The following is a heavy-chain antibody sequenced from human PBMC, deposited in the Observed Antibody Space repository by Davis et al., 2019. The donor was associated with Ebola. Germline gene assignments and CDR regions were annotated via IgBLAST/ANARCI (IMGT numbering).Heavy chain of an antibody. J-gene: IGHJ4*02. CDR3: AKDLVIVAAYYGSGSPLDY. CDR2: ISYDGSNK. Sequence: GESLKISCAASGFTFSSYGMHWVRQAPGKGLEWVAVISYDGSNKYYADSVKGRFTISRDNSKNTLYLQMNSLRAEDTAVYYCAKDLVIVAAYYGSGSPLDYWGQGTLVTVSS. CDR1: GFTFSSYG. V-gene: IGHV3-30*18. D-gene: IGHD3-10*01.